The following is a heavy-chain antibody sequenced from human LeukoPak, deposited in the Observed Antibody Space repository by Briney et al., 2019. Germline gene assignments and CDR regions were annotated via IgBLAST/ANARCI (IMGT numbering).Heavy chain of an antibody. CDR3: AREGMVRGVLFGY. J-gene: IGHJ4*02. CDR2: INPNSGGT. Sequence: ASVKVSCKASGYTFTGYYMHWVRQAPGQGLEWMGWINPNSGGTNYAQKFQGRVTMTRDTSISTAYMELSRLRSDDTAVYYCAREGMVRGVLFGYWGQGTLVTVSS. D-gene: IGHD3-10*01. CDR1: GYTFTGYY. V-gene: IGHV1-2*02.